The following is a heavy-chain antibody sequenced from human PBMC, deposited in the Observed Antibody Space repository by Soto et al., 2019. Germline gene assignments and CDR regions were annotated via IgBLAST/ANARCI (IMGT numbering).Heavy chain of an antibody. CDR3: ARAGVAVAGTGDYYYYGMDV. J-gene: IGHJ6*02. CDR2: IIPIFGTA. V-gene: IGHV1-69*13. CDR1: GGSFSSYA. Sequence: ASVKVSCKASGGSFSSYAISWVRQAPGQGLEWMGGIIPIFGTANYAQKFQGRVTITADESTSTAYMELSSLRSEDTAVYYCARAGVAVAGTGDYYYYGMDVRGQGTTVTVPS. D-gene: IGHD6-19*01.